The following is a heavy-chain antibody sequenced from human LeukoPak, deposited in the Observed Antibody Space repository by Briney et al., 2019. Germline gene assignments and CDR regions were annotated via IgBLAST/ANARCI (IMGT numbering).Heavy chain of an antibody. CDR3: AKDGYCTNGVCWFDP. Sequence: GGSLRLSCAASGFTFSNYGMHWVRQAPGKGLEWVAVISYDGSNKYYADSVKGRFTISRDNSKNTLYLRMNSLRAEDTAVYYCAKDGYCTNGVCWFDPWGQGTLVTVSS. V-gene: IGHV3-30*18. J-gene: IGHJ5*02. D-gene: IGHD2-8*01. CDR1: GFTFSNYG. CDR2: ISYDGSNK.